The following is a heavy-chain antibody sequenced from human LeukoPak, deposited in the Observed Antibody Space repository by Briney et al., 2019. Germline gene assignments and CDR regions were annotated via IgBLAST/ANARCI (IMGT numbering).Heavy chain of an antibody. J-gene: IGHJ3*02. CDR2: IYYSGST. Sequence: SETLSLTCTVSGGSISSYYWSWIRQPPGKGLEWIGYIYYSGSTNYNPSLKSRVTISVDTSKNQFSLKLSSVTAADTAVYYCAREDPTAMDDAFDIWGQGTMVTVSS. CDR3: AREDPTAMDDAFDI. D-gene: IGHD5-18*01. V-gene: IGHV4-59*01. CDR1: GGSISSYY.